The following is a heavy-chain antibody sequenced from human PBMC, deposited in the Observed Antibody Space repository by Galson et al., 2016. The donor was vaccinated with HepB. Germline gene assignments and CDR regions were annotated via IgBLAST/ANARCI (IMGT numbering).Heavy chain of an antibody. J-gene: IGHJ4*02. Sequence: SLRLSCAASGFSFTSYGMNWVRQAPGKGPEWLSHISRSGTVITYADSVKGRFTISTDNGKNSLYLQMNSLRDEDTAVYYCARDPDGDLDFDDWGQGALVTV. V-gene: IGHV3-48*02. CDR2: ISRSGTVI. CDR3: ARDPDGDLDFDD. CDR1: GFSFTSYG.